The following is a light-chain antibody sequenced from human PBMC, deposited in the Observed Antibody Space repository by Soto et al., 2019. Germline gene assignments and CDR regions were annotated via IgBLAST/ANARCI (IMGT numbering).Light chain of an antibody. Sequence: QSALTQPASVSGSPGQSITISCTGTSSDVGGYNYVSWYQHYPDKAPQLMIYDVSNRPSGVSNRFSGSKSGNTASLTISGLQAEDEADYYCNSYTASSTYVFGTGTKITVL. J-gene: IGLJ1*01. CDR1: SSDVGGYNY. V-gene: IGLV2-14*03. CDR2: DVS. CDR3: NSYTASSTYV.